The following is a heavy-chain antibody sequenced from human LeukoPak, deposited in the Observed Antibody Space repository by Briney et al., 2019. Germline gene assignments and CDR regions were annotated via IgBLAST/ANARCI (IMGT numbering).Heavy chain of an antibody. Sequence: GASVKVSCKASGYMFTSYDINWVRQATGQGLEWMGWMNPNSGNTGFGQKFQGRVTMTRDTSISTAYMELSSLRSEDTAVYYCARAFGIVVVPAATDYWGQGTLVTVSS. V-gene: IGHV1-8*01. CDR1: GYMFTSYD. CDR3: ARAFGIVVVPAATDY. J-gene: IGHJ4*02. D-gene: IGHD2-2*01. CDR2: MNPNSGNT.